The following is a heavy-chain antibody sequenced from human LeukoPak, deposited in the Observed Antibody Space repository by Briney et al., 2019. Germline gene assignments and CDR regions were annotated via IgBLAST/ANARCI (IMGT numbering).Heavy chain of an antibody. J-gene: IGHJ4*02. Sequence: GGSLRLSCAASGFTFSSYSMNWVRQAPGKGLEWVSSISSSSSYIYYADSVKGRFTISRDNAKNSLYLQMNSLRAEDTAVYYCARYSSSWFFFDYWGQGTLVTVSS. V-gene: IGHV3-21*01. CDR3: ARYSSSWFFFDY. CDR2: ISSSSSYI. CDR1: GFTFSSYS. D-gene: IGHD6-13*01.